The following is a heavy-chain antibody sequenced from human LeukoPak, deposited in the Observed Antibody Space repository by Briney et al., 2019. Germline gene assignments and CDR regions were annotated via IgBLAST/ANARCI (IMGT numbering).Heavy chain of an antibody. CDR1: GFTFSTYF. CDR2: IASDGSHT. CDR3: ARERQDTILHSGAFDI. D-gene: IGHD2-21*01. Sequence: GGSLRLSCAASGFTFSTYFMHWVRQAPGKGLEWVADIASDGSHTFYVESVKGRFTISRDNSKNTLYLQTDSLRAEDTAVYFCARERQDTILHSGAFDIWGQGTMVTVSS. J-gene: IGHJ3*02. V-gene: IGHV3-30-3*01.